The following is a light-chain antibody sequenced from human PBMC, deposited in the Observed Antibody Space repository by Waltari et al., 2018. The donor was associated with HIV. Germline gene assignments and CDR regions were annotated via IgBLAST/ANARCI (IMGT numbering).Light chain of an antibody. CDR3: AAWDDGLNAL. CDR2: NSN. J-gene: IGLJ2*01. V-gene: IGLV1-44*01. CDR1: RSNIGSNA. Sequence: QSVLTQPPSASGTPGQRVTISCSGRRSNIGSNAVTWYQQLPGTAPKILIYNSNQRPSGVPDRFSGSKSGTSASLAISGLQSEDEGAYYCAAWDDGLNALFGGGTKLTV.